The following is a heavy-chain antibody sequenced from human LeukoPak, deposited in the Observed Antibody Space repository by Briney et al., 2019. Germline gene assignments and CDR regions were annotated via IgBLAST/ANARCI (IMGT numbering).Heavy chain of an antibody. CDR1: GFTFSSYA. CDR3: ARAYYYDSSGYYYIPYAFDI. D-gene: IGHD3-22*01. V-gene: IGHV3-23*01. Sequence: PGRSLRLPCAASGFTFSSYAMSWVRQAPGKGLEWVSAISGSGGSTYYADSVKGRFAISRDNSKNTLYLQMNSLRAEDTAVYYCARAYYYDSSGYYYIPYAFDIWGQGTMVTVSS. J-gene: IGHJ3*02. CDR2: ISGSGGST.